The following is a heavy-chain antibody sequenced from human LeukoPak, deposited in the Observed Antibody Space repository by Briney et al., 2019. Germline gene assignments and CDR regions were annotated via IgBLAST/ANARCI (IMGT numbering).Heavy chain of an antibody. Sequence: ASVKVSCKASGYTFTSYDINWVRQATGQGLEWMGWMNPDNGNTDYAQKFQGRVTLTRNTSISTAYMELSSLRSEDTAMYYCTRGTVAARPEGAFDVWGQGTMVTVSS. V-gene: IGHV1-8*01. J-gene: IGHJ3*01. CDR1: GYTFTSYD. CDR2: MNPDNGNT. CDR3: TRGTVAARPEGAFDV. D-gene: IGHD6-6*01.